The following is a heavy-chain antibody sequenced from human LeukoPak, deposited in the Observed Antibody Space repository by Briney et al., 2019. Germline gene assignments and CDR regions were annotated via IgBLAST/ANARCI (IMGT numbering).Heavy chain of an antibody. CDR3: ARGPDLWSGYNY. D-gene: IGHD3-3*01. V-gene: IGHV4-61*09. CDR1: GGSVSSGSHY. Sequence: SSETLSLTCTVSGGSVSSGSHYWSWIRQPAGKGLEWIGHIFTSGSVNYNPSLKSRVTISPDTSNTHFSLNLTSVTAADTAVYYCARGPDLWSGYNYWGQGTLVTVSS. CDR2: IFTSGSV. J-gene: IGHJ4*02.